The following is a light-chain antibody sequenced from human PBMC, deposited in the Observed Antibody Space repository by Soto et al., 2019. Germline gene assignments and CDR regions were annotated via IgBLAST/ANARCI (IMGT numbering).Light chain of an antibody. V-gene: IGKV1-17*03. Sequence: DIQMTQSPSAMSASVGDRVTITCRASQGISNYLAWFQQKPGTVPKRLIYGASNLQSGVPSRFSGSGFGTEFTLTISSLQPEDFATYYCLQHYNYPRTFGQGTKVEIK. CDR2: GAS. CDR1: QGISNY. J-gene: IGKJ1*01. CDR3: LQHYNYPRT.